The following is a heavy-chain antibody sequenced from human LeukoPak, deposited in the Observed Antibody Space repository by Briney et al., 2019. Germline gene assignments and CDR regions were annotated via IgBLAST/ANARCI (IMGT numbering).Heavy chain of an antibody. CDR3: ARGDGYNWDYFDY. J-gene: IGHJ4*02. CDR2: IIPIFGTA. D-gene: IGHD5-24*01. Sequence: SVKVSCKASGGTFSSYAISWVRQAPGQGLEWMGRIIPIFGTANYAQKFQGRVTITTDESTSTAYMELSSLRSEDTAVYYCARGDGYNWDYFDYWGRGTLVTVSS. CDR1: GGTFSSYA. V-gene: IGHV1-69*05.